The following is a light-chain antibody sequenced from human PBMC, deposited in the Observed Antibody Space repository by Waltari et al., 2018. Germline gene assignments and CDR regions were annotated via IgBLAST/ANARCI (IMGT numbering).Light chain of an antibody. V-gene: IGLV3-9*01. CDR2: RDS. CDR3: QVWDSSVV. J-gene: IGLJ2*01. CDR1: NIGSKN. Sequence: SSELTQPLSVSVALGQTAKITCGGSNIGSKNVHWYQQKPGQAPVLVIYRDSSRPSGIPERVSGSTSGNTAFLTISSAQAGDEADYYCQVWDSSVVFGGGTKLTVL.